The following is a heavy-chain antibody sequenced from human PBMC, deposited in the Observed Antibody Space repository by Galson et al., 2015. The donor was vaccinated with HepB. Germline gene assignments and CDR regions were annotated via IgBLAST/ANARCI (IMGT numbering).Heavy chain of an antibody. J-gene: IGHJ4*02. CDR2: ISSNGGST. Sequence: SLRLSCAASGFTFSSYAMHWVRQAPGKGLDYVSAISSNGGSTYYANSVKGRFTISRDNSKNTLYLQMSSLRAEDMAVYYCARVGSDCSSSSCYPYFNYWGQGTLVTVSS. V-gene: IGHV3-64*01. D-gene: IGHD2-2*01. CDR3: ARVGSDCSSSSCYPYFNY. CDR1: GFTFSSYA.